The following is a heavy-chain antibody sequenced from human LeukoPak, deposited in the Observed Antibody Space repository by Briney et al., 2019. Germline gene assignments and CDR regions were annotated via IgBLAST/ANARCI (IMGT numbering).Heavy chain of an antibody. J-gene: IGHJ4*02. CDR2: ISSSGSTI. CDR1: GFTFSSYE. D-gene: IGHD3-3*01. Sequence: PGGSLRLSCAASGFTFSSYEMNWVRQAPGKGLEWVSYISSSGSTIYYADSVKGRFTISRDNAKNSLYLQMNSLRAEDTAVYYCAKVGYDFWSGYGRTTDYWGQGTLVTVSS. V-gene: IGHV3-48*03. CDR3: AKVGYDFWSGYGRTTDY.